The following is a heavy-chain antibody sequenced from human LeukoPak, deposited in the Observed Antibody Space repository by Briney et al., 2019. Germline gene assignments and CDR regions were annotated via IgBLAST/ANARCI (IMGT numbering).Heavy chain of an antibody. Sequence: PSETLSLTCTVSGGSISSYYWSWIRQPPGKGLEWIGYIYYSGSTNYNPSPKSRVTISVDTSKNQFSLKLSSVTAADTAVYYCARSGSDSAYYYYMDVWGKGTTVTIAS. V-gene: IGHV4-59*01. CDR3: ARSGSDSAYYYYMDV. CDR2: IYYSGST. CDR1: GGSISSYY. J-gene: IGHJ6*03. D-gene: IGHD3-10*01.